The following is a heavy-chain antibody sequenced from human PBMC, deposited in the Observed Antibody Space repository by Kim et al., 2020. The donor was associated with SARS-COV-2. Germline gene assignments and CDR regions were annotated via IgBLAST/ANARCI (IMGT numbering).Heavy chain of an antibody. CDR1: GGSFSGYY. D-gene: IGHD2-15*01. V-gene: IGHV4-34*01. Sequence: SETLSLTCAVYGGSFSGYYWSWIRQPPGKGLEWIGEINHSGSTNYNPSLKSRVTISVDTSKNQFSLKLSSVTAADTAVYYCARGNLLVVVVAATSDDAFDIWGQGTMVTVSS. CDR2: INHSGST. J-gene: IGHJ3*02. CDR3: ARGNLLVVVVAATSDDAFDI.